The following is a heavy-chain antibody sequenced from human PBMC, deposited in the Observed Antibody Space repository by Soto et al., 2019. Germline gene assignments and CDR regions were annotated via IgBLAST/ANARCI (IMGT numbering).Heavy chain of an antibody. D-gene: IGHD3-3*01. CDR2: IKSKTDGGTT. Sequence: GGSLRLSCTASGFTFSNYCMSWVRQAPGKGLEWVGRIKSKTDGGTTDYAATVKGRFTTSRDDSKNTLYLQMNSLKTEDTAVYYCTTDMELRFLEWPQDAFDIWGQGTMVTVSS. V-gene: IGHV3-15*07. J-gene: IGHJ3*02. CDR1: GFTFSNYC. CDR3: TTDMELRFLEWPQDAFDI.